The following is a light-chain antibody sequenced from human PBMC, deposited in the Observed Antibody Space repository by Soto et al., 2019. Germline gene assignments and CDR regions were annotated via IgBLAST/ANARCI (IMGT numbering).Light chain of an antibody. V-gene: IGKV3-11*01. Sequence: EIVLTQSPATLSLSPGERATLSCRASQSVSSYLAWYQQKPGQAPRLLIYDASSRATGIPARFSGSGSGTDFTLTISSLEPEDFAVYYCQQRSNWPRWTFGQGTKVDIK. CDR3: QQRSNWPRWT. J-gene: IGKJ1*01. CDR2: DAS. CDR1: QSVSSY.